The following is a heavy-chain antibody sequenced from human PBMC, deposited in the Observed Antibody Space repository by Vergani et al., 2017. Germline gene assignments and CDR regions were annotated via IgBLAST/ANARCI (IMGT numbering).Heavy chain of an antibody. CDR3: ARHFSLGSGLNWFDP. CDR2: IYYSGST. V-gene: IGHV4-39*01. D-gene: IGHD6-19*01. Sequence: QLQLQESGPGLVKPSETLSLTCTVSGGSISSSSHYWGWIRQPPGKGLEWIGSIYYSGSTYYNPSLKSRVTISVDTSKNQFSLKLSSVTAADTAVYYCARHFSLGSGLNWFDPWGQGTLVTVSS. J-gene: IGHJ5*02. CDR1: GGSISSSSHY.